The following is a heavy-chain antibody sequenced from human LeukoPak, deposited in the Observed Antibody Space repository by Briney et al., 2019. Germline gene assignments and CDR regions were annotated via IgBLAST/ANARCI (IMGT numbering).Heavy chain of an antibody. V-gene: IGHV4-59*08. CDR2: ISYSGST. Sequence: PSETLSLTCAVSGGSISPYHWTWIRQPPGKGLEWIGYISYSGSTNYNPSLKSRVTISIDTSESQFSLKLSSVTAADTAVYYCARHLDYYGSGSYEYWGQGTLVTVSS. J-gene: IGHJ4*02. CDR1: GGSISPYH. CDR3: ARHLDYYGSGSYEY. D-gene: IGHD3-10*01.